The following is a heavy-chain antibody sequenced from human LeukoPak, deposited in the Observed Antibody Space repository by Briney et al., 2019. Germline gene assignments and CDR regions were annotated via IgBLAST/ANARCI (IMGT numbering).Heavy chain of an antibody. CDR2: ISSSSSYI. Sequence: GGSLRLSCAASGFTFSSYSMYWVRQAQRKGLERGSSISSSSSYIYYADSVKGRFTISRDNAENSLYLKMNGLRAEDTAVYYCARGGYSSSWSFDYWGQGTLVTVSS. D-gene: IGHD6-13*01. V-gene: IGHV3-21*01. CDR1: GFTFSSYS. CDR3: ARGGYSSSWSFDY. J-gene: IGHJ4*02.